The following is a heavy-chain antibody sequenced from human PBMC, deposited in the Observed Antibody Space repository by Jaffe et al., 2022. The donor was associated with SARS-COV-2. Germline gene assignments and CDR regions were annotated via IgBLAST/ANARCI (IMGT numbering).Heavy chain of an antibody. CDR1: GGSISSGSYF. D-gene: IGHD3-3*01. CDR3: GRDRGKFTTDY. J-gene: IGHJ4*02. CDR2: IHNSGNT. V-gene: IGHV4-39*02. Sequence: QLQLQESGPGLVKPSETLSLTCTVSGGSISSGSYFWGWVRQPPGKGLEWIGSIHNSGNTYYNPSLKSRVTISLDTSKNHFSLKLSSVTAADTAVYYCGRDRGKFTTDYWGQGALVTVSS.